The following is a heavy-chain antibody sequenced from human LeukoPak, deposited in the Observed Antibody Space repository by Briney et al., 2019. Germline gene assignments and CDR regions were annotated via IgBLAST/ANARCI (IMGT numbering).Heavy chain of an antibody. CDR3: ARGPTGLGDAFDI. Sequence: ASVKVSCEASGGTFSSYAISWLRQAPGQGLEWMGGIIPIFGTANYAQKFQGRVTITADESTSTAYMELSSLRSEDTAVYYCARGPTGLGDAFDIWGQGTMVTVSS. CDR1: GGTFSSYA. V-gene: IGHV1-69*01. J-gene: IGHJ3*02. D-gene: IGHD3-10*01. CDR2: IIPIFGTA.